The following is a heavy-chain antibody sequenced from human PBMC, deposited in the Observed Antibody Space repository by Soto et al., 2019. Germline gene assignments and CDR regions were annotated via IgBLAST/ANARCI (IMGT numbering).Heavy chain of an antibody. CDR3: AREGTNNYNEYYFDS. J-gene: IGHJ4*02. Sequence: GGSLRLSCAASGFTFSTYSMNWVRQAPGKGLEWVSSISGSGNYTHYADFLRGRFTISRDNAKTSLYLQMNSLRAEDTAVYYCAREGTNNYNEYYFDSWGQGTVVTVSS. V-gene: IGHV3-21*01. CDR1: GFTFSTYS. D-gene: IGHD4-4*01. CDR2: ISGSGNYT.